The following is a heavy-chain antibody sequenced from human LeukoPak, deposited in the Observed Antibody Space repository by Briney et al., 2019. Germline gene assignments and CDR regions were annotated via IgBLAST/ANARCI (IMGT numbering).Heavy chain of an antibody. CDR2: IYYSGST. CDR1: GGSISSSSYY. Sequence: SATLSLTCTVAGGSISSSSYYWGWIRQPPGKGLEWIGCIYYSGSTYYNPSPERGVTISVDTSKNQFSLKLSSVTAADTAVYYCARLGYSGYDPGIDYWGQGTLVTVSS. J-gene: IGHJ4*02. CDR3: ARLGYSGYDPGIDY. D-gene: IGHD5-12*01. V-gene: IGHV4-39*01.